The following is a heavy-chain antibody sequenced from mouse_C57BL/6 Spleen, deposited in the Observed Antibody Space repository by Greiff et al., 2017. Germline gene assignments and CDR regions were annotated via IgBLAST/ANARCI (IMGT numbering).Heavy chain of an antibody. CDR3: ARGTYFDY. CDR1: GFTFSDYY. Sequence: EVQGVESGGGLVQPGGSLKLSCAASGFTFSDYYMYWVRQTPEKRLEWVAYISNGGGSTYYPDTVKGRFTISRDNAKNTLYLQMSRLKSEDTAMYYCARGTYFDYWGQGTTLTVSS. V-gene: IGHV5-12*01. CDR2: ISNGGGST. J-gene: IGHJ2*01.